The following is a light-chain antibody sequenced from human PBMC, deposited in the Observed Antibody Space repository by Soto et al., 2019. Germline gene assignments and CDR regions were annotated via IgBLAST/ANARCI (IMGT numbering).Light chain of an antibody. CDR1: QPIKTW. Sequence: DIQLTQSPASVSAAVGDRINISFRASQPIKTWLAWYQQKPGKGPKLLIYTASTLETGVPSRFSGSGSGTDFTLTISSLQPEDAAIYSCQQAASFPFTFGPGAKV. CDR2: TAS. J-gene: IGKJ3*01. V-gene: IGKV1-12*02. CDR3: QQAASFPFT.